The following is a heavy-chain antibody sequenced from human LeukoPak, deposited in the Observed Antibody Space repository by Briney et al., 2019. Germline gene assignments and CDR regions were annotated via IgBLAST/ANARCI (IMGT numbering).Heavy chain of an antibody. D-gene: IGHD3-3*01. CDR2: IKPDGSEK. Sequence: GGSLRLSCAAFGFTFNNYWMSWVRQAPGKGLEWLANIKPDGSEKYYVDSVKGRFSISRDNVRNALYLQMNSLRVGDTALYYCARGDFWSGDYTDAFDVWGQGAMVAVSS. CDR1: GFTFNNYW. CDR3: ARGDFWSGDYTDAFDV. J-gene: IGHJ3*01. V-gene: IGHV3-7*04.